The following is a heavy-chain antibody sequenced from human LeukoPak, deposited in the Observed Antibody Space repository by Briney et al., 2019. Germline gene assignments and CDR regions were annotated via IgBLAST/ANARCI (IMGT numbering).Heavy chain of an antibody. Sequence: GGSLRLSCAASGFTFSSYAMHWVRQAQGKGLEWVAVISYDGSNKYYADSVKGRFTISRDNSKNTLYLQMNSLRAEDTAVYYCARDRYGDYDFDYWGQGALVTVSS. CDR3: ARDRYGDYDFDY. CDR1: GFTFSSYA. V-gene: IGHV3-30*04. J-gene: IGHJ4*02. D-gene: IGHD4-17*01. CDR2: ISYDGSNK.